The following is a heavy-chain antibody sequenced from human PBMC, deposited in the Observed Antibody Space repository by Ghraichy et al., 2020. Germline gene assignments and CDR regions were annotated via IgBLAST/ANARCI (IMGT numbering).Heavy chain of an antibody. CDR2: ISWNSGSI. CDR1: GFTFDDYA. CDR3: AKDMSAAIGDGYYYGMDV. V-gene: IGHV3-9*01. D-gene: IGHD2-2*02. J-gene: IGHJ6*02. Sequence: GGSLRLSCAASGFTFDDYAMHWVRQAPGKGLEWVSGISWNSGSIGYADSVKGRFTISRDNAKNSLYLQMNSLRAEDTALYYCAKDMSAAIGDGYYYGMDVWGQGTTFTVSS.